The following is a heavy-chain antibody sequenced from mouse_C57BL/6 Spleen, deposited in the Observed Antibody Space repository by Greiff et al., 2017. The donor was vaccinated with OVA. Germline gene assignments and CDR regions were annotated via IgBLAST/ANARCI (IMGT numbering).Heavy chain of an antibody. CDR3: AREGAHYDEDAMDY. J-gene: IGHJ4*01. CDR1: GFTFSDYG. V-gene: IGHV5-17*01. Sequence: EVMLVESGGGLVKPGGSLKLSCAASGFTFSDYGMHWVRQAPEKGLEWVAYISSGSSTIYYADTVKGRFTISRDNAKNTLFLQMTSLRSEDTAMYYCAREGAHYDEDAMDYWGQGTSVTVSS. D-gene: IGHD2-4*01. CDR2: ISSGSSTI.